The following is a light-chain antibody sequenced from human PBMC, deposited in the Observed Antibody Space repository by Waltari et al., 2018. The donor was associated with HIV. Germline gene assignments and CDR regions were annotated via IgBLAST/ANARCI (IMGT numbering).Light chain of an antibody. Sequence: QAGPTQPPSVSKGSRQTATLTSTGNSNNVGNHAAAWLQQHHGHPPQPLFYRNNNRPSGISERFSASRSGNTASLTITGLQPEDEADYFCSAWDSSLSAVVFGGGTTLTVL. CDR2: RNN. CDR1: SNNVGNHA. CDR3: SAWDSSLSAVV. V-gene: IGLV10-54*04. J-gene: IGLJ2*01.